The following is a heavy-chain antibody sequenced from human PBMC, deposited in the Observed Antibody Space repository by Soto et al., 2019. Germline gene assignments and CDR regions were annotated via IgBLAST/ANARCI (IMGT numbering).Heavy chain of an antibody. D-gene: IGHD2-8*02. CDR1: DGSFSGYY. CDR2: INHSGST. CDR3: ARDKITGLFDY. J-gene: IGHJ4*02. Sequence: PSETLSLTCAVYDGSFSGYYWNLIRQPPGKGLEWIGEINHSGSTNYNPSLKSRVTISVDTSKNQFSLKLTSVTAADTAVYYCARDKITGLFDYWGQGTLVTVSS. V-gene: IGHV4-34*01.